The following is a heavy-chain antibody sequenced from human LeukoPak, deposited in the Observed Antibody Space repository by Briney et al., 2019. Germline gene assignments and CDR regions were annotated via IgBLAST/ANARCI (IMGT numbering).Heavy chain of an antibody. CDR2: INHSGST. D-gene: IGHD7-27*01. V-gene: IGHV4-34*01. J-gene: IGHJ4*02. CDR1: GGSFSGYY. Sequence: SETLSLTCAVYGGSFSGYYWSWIRQPPGKGLEWIGEINHSGSTNYNPSLKSRVTISVDTSKNQFSLKLSSVTAADTAVYYCARRNLGQPLPIERYYFDYWGQGTLVSVSS. CDR3: ARRNLGQPLPIERYYFDY.